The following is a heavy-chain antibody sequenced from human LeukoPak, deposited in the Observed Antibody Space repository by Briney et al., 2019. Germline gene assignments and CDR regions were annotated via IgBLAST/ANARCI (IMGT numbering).Heavy chain of an antibody. V-gene: IGHV1-18*01. CDR3: ARAQGSGSNYGSGSYWGPDY. Sequence: GASVKVSCKASGYTFTSYGSSWVRQAPGQGLEWMGWISAYNGNTNYAQKLQGRVTMTTDTSTSTAYMELRSLRSDDTAVYYCARAQGSGSNYGSGSYWGPDYWGQGTLVTVSS. CDR1: GYTFTSYG. D-gene: IGHD3-10*01. CDR2: ISAYNGNT. J-gene: IGHJ4*02.